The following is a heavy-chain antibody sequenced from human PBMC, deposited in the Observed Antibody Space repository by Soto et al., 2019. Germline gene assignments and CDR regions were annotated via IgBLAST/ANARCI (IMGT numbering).Heavy chain of an antibody. Sequence: GESLKISCQGSGYSFITHWIGWVRQMPGKGLEWMAIIYPRDSDIRYSPSFQGQVTVSVDKSISTAYLQWSSLKASDTAIYYCARSTGSSSWYEYNWFAPCGQGTLVTVSS. V-gene: IGHV5-51*01. CDR2: IYPRDSDI. J-gene: IGHJ5*02. CDR1: GYSFITHW. D-gene: IGHD6-13*01. CDR3: ARSTGSSSWYEYNWFAP.